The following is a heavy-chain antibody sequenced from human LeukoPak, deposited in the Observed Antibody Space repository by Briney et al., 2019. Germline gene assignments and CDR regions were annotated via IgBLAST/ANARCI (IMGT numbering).Heavy chain of an antibody. CDR3: ARQSGAYGRVDY. V-gene: IGHV4-61*01. CDR1: GGSVSSGSYY. D-gene: IGHD3-10*01. J-gene: IGHJ4*02. Sequence: SETLSLTCTVSGGSVSSGSYYWSWIRQPPGKGLEWIGYIYYSGSTNYNPSLKSRVTISVDTSKSQFSLKLSSLTAADTAVYYCARQSGAYGRVDYWGQGTLVTVSS. CDR2: IYYSGST.